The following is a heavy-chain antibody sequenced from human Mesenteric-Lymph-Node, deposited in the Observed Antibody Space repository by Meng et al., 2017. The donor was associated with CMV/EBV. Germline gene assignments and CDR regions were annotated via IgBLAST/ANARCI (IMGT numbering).Heavy chain of an antibody. J-gene: IGHJ4*02. V-gene: IGHV1-24*01. Sequence: ASVKVSCKFSGYTLTELSRHWVRQAPGKGLEWMGGFDPEDGETMYAQKFQGRVTMTRDTSTSTVYMELSSLRSEDTAVYYCARDKGYYYDSSGYYDYWGQGTLVTVSS. CDR1: GYTLTELS. D-gene: IGHD3-22*01. CDR2: FDPEDGET. CDR3: ARDKGYYYDSSGYYDY.